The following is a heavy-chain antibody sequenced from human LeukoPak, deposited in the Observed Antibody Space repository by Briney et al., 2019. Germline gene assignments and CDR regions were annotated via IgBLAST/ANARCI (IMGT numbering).Heavy chain of an antibody. V-gene: IGHV3-66*02. D-gene: IGHD3-22*01. CDR2: IYSGGST. Sequence: GGSLRLSCAASGFTVSGDYMSWVRQAPGKGLEWVSIIYSGGSTYYADSVKGRFTISRDNSKNTLYLQMNSLRAEDTAVYYCAMKGYLYDSSNYHVDYWGQGTLVTVSS. J-gene: IGHJ4*02. CDR3: AMKGYLYDSSNYHVDY. CDR1: GFTVSGDY.